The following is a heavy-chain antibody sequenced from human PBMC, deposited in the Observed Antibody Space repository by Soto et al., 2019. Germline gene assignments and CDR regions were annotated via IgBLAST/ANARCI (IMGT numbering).Heavy chain of an antibody. D-gene: IGHD5-18*01. CDR3: ARDGTGDRDTAMAGYDY. CDR1: GFTFSSYG. Sequence: QVQLVESGGGVVQPGRSLRLSCAASGFTFSSYGMHWVRQAPGKGLEWVAVIWYDGSNKYYADSVKGRFTISRDNSKNXXYLQMNSLRAEDTAVYYCARDGTGDRDTAMAGYDYWGQGTLVTVSS. J-gene: IGHJ4*02. CDR2: IWYDGSNK. V-gene: IGHV3-33*01.